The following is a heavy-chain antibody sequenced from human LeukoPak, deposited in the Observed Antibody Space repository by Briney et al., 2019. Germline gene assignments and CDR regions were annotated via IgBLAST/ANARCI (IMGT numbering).Heavy chain of an antibody. CDR1: GCTFSSYD. J-gene: IGHJ6*03. D-gene: IGHD3-10*01. CDR3: SRRPGTYYYYYSMAV. V-gene: IGHV3-23*01. CDR2: ISGSGCSN. Sequence: WGSLSLSCAASGCTFSSYDLSWIRQAPGKGLEWVGAISGSGCSNYYAYSVKVLFTISRANSKNTLYMPMNMLTADAAAWYYCSRRPGTYYYYYSMAVWRKGTTVSVPS.